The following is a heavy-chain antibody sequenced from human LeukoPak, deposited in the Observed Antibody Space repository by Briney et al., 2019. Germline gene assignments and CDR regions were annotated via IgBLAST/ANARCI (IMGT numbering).Heavy chain of an antibody. CDR1: GYTFTSYY. V-gene: IGHV1-46*01. CDR2: INPSGGRT. J-gene: IGHJ6*03. D-gene: IGHD3-10*01. CDR3: ARDGSGSGSYYNYYMDV. Sequence: ASVKVSCKXSGYTFTSYYMHWVRQAPGQGLEWMGIINPSGGRTSYSQKFQGRVTMTRDTSTSTVYMEVSSLRSEDTAVYYCARDGSGSGSYYNYYMDVWGKGTTVTVSS.